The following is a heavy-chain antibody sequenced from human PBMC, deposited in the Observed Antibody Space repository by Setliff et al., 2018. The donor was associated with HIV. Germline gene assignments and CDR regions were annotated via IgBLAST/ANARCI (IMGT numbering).Heavy chain of an antibody. CDR2: IIPIFGTA. CDR3: ARGSPAGQYYYYMDV. Sequence: ASVKVSCKASGGIFSSYALSWVRQAPGQGLEWMGGIIPIFGTANYAQKFQGRVTITADKSTSTAYMELTSLRSEDTAIYFCARGSPAGQYYYYMDVWGKGTTVTVSS. V-gene: IGHV1-69*06. CDR1: GGIFSSYA. J-gene: IGHJ6*03.